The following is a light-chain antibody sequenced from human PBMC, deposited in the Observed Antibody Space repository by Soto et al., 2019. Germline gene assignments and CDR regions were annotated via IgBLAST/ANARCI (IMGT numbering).Light chain of an antibody. Sequence: EIVLTQSPCTLSLSPGERATLSCRASQSFTSGYLAWYQQKPGQAPRLLIYAASNRATGIPDRFSGSGSGTDFTLTISRLEPDDFAVYYCQEYASSRTFGQGTKV. J-gene: IGKJ1*01. CDR1: QSFTSGY. CDR3: QEYASSRT. CDR2: AAS. V-gene: IGKV3-20*01.